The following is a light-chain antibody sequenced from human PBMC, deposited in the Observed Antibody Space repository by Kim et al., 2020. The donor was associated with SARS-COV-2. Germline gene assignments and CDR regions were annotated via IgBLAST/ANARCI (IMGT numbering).Light chain of an antibody. CDR3: QQRSNWPT. J-gene: IGKJ1*01. CDR2: DAS. V-gene: IGKV3-11*01. Sequence: CLSPGERAALSGRASQSVSSYVAWYQQKPGQAPRRIIYDASTRATGIPARFSGSGSGTDFTLTISSLEPEDCAVYYCQQRSNWPTFGQGTKVDIK. CDR1: QSVSSY.